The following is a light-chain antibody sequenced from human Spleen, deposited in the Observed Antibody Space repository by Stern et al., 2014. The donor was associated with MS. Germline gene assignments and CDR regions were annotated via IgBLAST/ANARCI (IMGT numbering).Light chain of an antibody. Sequence: MTQTPSSLSASVGDRVTITCQASQAISNYLSWYQQKPGKAPKLLIYDASSLETGVPSRFSGSVSGTDFTFTISSLQPEDIATYYCQQYDNLPRTFGGGTKVDIK. CDR2: DAS. CDR3: QQYDNLPRT. CDR1: QAISNY. J-gene: IGKJ4*01. V-gene: IGKV1-33*01.